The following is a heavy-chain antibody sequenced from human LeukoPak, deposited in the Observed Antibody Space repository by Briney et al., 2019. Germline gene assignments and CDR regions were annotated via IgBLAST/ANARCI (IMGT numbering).Heavy chain of an antibody. J-gene: IGHJ3*02. CDR3: AREGTLEWERFDI. CDR2: IDTNTGNP. Sequence: GASVKVSCKASGYSFTKYAMNWVQQAPGQGLEYMGWIDTNTGNPTYAQGFTGRFAFSLDTSVSTAYLQITSLKAEDTAIYYCAREGTLEWERFDIWGQGTMVTVSS. V-gene: IGHV7-4-1*02. D-gene: IGHD1-26*01. CDR1: GYSFTKYA.